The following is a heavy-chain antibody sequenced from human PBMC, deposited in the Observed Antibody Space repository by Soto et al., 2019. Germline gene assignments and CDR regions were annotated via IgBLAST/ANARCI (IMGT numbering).Heavy chain of an antibody. J-gene: IGHJ4*02. CDR2: IYYSGST. D-gene: IGHD3-22*01. CDR3: ARDKRYYYDSSGYGPGGIDY. Sequence: QVQLQESGPGLVKPSETLSLTCTVSGGSVSSGSYYWSWIRQPPGKGLEWIGYIYYSGSTNYNPSLKSRVTISVDTSKNQFSLKLSSVTAADTAVYYCARDKRYYYDSSGYGPGGIDYWGQGTLVTVSS. V-gene: IGHV4-61*01. CDR1: GGSVSSGSYY.